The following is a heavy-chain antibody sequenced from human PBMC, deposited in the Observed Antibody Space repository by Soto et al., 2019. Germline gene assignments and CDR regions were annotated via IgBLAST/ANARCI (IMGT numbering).Heavy chain of an antibody. J-gene: IGHJ4*02. Sequence: QVQLVQSGAEVKKPGASVKVSCKASGYTFTGHHIHWMRPAPGQGLGWAGWINPNTGGTNNEQKFQGGVTMTRDTSISTAYMELSRLGSDDTAVYYCAISRCCRGGYCTTLALYYFDYWGQGTVVTVSS. D-gene: IGHD2-15*01. CDR2: INPNTGGT. V-gene: IGHV1-2*02. CDR3: AISRCCRGGYCTTLALYYFDY. CDR1: GYTFTGHH.